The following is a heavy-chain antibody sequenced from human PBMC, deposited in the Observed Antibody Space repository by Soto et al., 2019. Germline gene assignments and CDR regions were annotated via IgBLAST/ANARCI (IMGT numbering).Heavy chain of an antibody. CDR1: GYTFTDVF. D-gene: IGHD3-3*02. J-gene: IGHJ1*01. CDR2: INPHDGGT. CDR3: ARAGSFGVDEYFQY. V-gene: IGHV1-2*02. Sequence: GXSVKVYWEASGYTFTDVFVHWVRQAPGQGLEWMGWINPHDGGTKYAQKFQGRVTMTWDTSISTAFTELNGLRPDDTAIYFCARAGSFGVDEYFQYSGEASLVTVSS.